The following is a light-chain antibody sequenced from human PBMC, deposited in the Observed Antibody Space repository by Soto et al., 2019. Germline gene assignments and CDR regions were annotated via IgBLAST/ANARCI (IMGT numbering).Light chain of an antibody. CDR3: CSYSDSSTTYVV. Sequence: QSALPQPASVSGSRGQSITISCTGTSSDVGSYNLVSWYQQHPGKAPKLIIYEGSKRPSGVANRFSASKSGNTASLTISGVQPADEAADYCCSYSDSSTTYVVFGGGTKLTVL. CDR2: EGS. CDR1: SSDVGSYNL. J-gene: IGLJ2*01. V-gene: IGLV2-23*01.